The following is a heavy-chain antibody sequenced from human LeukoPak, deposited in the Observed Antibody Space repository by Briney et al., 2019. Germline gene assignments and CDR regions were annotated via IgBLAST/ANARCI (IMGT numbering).Heavy chain of an antibody. V-gene: IGHV3-23*01. CDR1: GFTFSSYA. CDR2: ISGSGGST. D-gene: IGHD6-13*01. Sequence: GGSLRLSCAASGFTFSSYAMSWVRQAPGKGLEWVSAISGSGGSTYHADSVKGRFTISRDNSKNTLYLQMNSLRAEDTAVYYCASVSSSGYYFDYWGQGTLVTVSS. J-gene: IGHJ4*02. CDR3: ASVSSSGYYFDY.